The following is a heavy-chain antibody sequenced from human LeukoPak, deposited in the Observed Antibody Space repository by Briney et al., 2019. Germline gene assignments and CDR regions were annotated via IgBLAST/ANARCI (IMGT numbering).Heavy chain of an antibody. D-gene: IGHD3-10*01. CDR1: GFTFSSYE. CDR2: ISSSGSTI. CDR3: ASKEPMVRLYGAFDI. Sequence: GGSLRLSCAASGFTFSSYEMNWVRQAPGKGLEWVSYISSSGSTIYYADSVKGRFTISRDNAKNSLYLQMNSLRAEDTAVYYCASKEPMVRLYGAFDIWGQGTMVTVSS. V-gene: IGHV3-48*03. J-gene: IGHJ3*02.